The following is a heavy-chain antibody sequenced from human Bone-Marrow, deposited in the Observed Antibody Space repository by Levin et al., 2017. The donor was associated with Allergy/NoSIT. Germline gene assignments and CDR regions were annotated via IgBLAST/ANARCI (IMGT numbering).Heavy chain of an antibody. CDR2: INSDGSST. D-gene: IGHD3-10*01. J-gene: IGHJ4*02. CDR1: GFTFSSYW. CDR3: APSTMVRGVRGRDY. Sequence: PGGSLRLSCAASGFTFSSYWMHWVRQAPGKGLVWVSRINSDGSSTSYADSVKGRFTISRDNAKNTLYLQMNSLRAEDTAVYYCAPSTMVRGVRGRDYWGQGTLVTVSS. V-gene: IGHV3-74*01.